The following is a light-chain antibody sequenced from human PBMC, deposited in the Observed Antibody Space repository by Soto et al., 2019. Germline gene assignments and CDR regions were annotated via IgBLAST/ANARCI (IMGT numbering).Light chain of an antibody. V-gene: IGLV2-8*01. J-gene: IGLJ3*02. Sequence: QAVVTQPTSASGSPGQSVTISCTGTSSDVGAYKYVSWYQQYPGKAPKLMIYEVTKRPSGVPDRFSGSKSGNTASLTVSGLQAEDEADYYCTSYVGNDIWVFGGGTKLTVL. CDR2: EVT. CDR3: TSYVGNDIWV. CDR1: SSDVGAYKY.